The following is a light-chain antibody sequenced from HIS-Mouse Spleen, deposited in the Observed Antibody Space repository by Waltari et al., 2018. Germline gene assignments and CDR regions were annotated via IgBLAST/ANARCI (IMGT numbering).Light chain of an antibody. CDR3: QQYDNLPPG. J-gene: IGKJ2*01. CDR2: DAS. CDR1: QDISNY. V-gene: IGKV1-33*01. Sequence: DIQMTQSPSSLSASVGDRVTITCQASQDISNYLNWYQQKPGKAPKLLIYDASNLETGFPSRFSGSGSGTDFTFTISSLQPEDIATYYCQQYDNLPPGFGQGTKLEIK.